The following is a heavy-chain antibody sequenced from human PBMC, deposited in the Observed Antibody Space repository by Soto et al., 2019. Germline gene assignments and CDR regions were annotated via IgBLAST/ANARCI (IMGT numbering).Heavy chain of an antibody. CDR1: GYNFNTYW. CDR3: AKEAEESVNEPIPGDC. V-gene: IGHV5-51*01. CDR2: IYPGDSDT. Sequence: EVQLVQSGAEVKKPGESLKISCKCSGYNFNTYWIAWVRQMPGKGLEWMGIIYPGDSDTRYSPSFQGQVTISADKSSTTAYLQWSSLKASDTAMYYCAKEAEESVNEPIPGDCWGQGTVVTVSS. J-gene: IGHJ4*02. D-gene: IGHD1-1*01.